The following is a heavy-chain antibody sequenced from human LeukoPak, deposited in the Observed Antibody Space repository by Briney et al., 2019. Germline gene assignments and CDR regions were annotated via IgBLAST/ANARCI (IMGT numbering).Heavy chain of an antibody. J-gene: IGHJ4*02. Sequence: GGSLRLSCSASGFTFSSYTMHWVRQAPGKGLEYVSAISSNGGDTYYADSVKGRFSISRDNAKNTLYLQMSSLRAEDTAVFYCVKTYYYDSSSWYYFDSWGQGTLVTVSS. D-gene: IGHD3-22*01. V-gene: IGHV3-64D*06. CDR3: VKTYYYDSSSWYYFDS. CDR1: GFTFSSYT. CDR2: ISSNGGDT.